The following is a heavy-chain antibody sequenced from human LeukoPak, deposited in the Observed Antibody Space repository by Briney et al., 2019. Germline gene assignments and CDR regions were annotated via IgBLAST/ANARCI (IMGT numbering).Heavy chain of an antibody. Sequence: GASVKVSCKASGYTFTGYYIHWVRQAPGQGLEWMGWINPNSGGTNYAQKFQGRVTMTRDMSTSTAYMELSSLRSEDTAVYYCAAEEATVTKLWGQGTLVTVPS. D-gene: IGHD4-17*01. CDR1: GYTFTGYY. J-gene: IGHJ4*02. CDR3: AAEEATVTKL. V-gene: IGHV1-2*02. CDR2: INPNSGGT.